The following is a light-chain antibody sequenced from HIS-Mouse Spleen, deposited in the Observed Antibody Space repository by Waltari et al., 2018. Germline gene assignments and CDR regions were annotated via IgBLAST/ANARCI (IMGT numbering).Light chain of an antibody. Sequence: QSALTQPASVSGSPGQSITISCTGTSSAVGSYNLVPWYQQPPGKAPKLMIYEGRKRPSGVSNRFSGSKSGNTASLTISGLQAEDEADYYCCSYAGSSTWVFGGGTKLTVL. CDR2: EGR. V-gene: IGLV2-23*01. CDR3: CSYAGSSTWV. CDR1: SSAVGSYNL. J-gene: IGLJ3*02.